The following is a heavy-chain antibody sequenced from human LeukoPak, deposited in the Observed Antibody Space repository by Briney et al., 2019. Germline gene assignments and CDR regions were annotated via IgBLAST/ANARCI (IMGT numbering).Heavy chain of an antibody. D-gene: IGHD3-22*01. CDR1: GGSFSGYY. Sequence: SGTLSLTCAVYGGSFSGYYWNWIRQPPGKGLEWIGEINHSGSTNYNPSLKSRVTISVDTSKNQFALKLSSVTAADTAVYYCERAGRSGYYFAFYYRGQGTLVTVSS. CDR2: INHSGST. J-gene: IGHJ4*02. V-gene: IGHV4-34*01. CDR3: ERAGRSGYYFAFYY.